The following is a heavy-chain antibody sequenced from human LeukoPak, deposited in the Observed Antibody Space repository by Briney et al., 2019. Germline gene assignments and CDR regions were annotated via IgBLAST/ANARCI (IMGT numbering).Heavy chain of an antibody. CDR1: ESVVYVQC. Sequence: EPMPLTCIVSESVVYVQCVNWIGRPTGKKLEWIGHIYYTGATTYNPSLKSPVSISVDTSKNQFSLRLTSVTAADTAVYFCVGIYLVYYGSEIYKYYFDYWGQGMLVSVPS. D-gene: IGHD3-10*01. V-gene: IGHV4-59*02. CDR2: IYYTGAT. J-gene: IGHJ4*02. CDR3: VGIYLVYYGSEIYKYYFDY.